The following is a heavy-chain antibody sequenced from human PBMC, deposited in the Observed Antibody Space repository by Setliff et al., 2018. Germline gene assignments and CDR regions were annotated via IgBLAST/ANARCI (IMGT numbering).Heavy chain of an antibody. V-gene: IGHV4-39*07. J-gene: IGHJ4*02. CDR2: TYYNGTA. Sequence: SETLSLTCSVSGGSISGSHYSWVWMRQPPGKRLEWIGSTYYNGTAYYNPSLQSRVAISVDTSKNQLSLKLDSLTAADTAVYFCARLPRTVTHFDYWGQGALVTVSS. CDR1: GGSISGSHYS. CDR3: ARLPRTVTHFDY. D-gene: IGHD4-17*01.